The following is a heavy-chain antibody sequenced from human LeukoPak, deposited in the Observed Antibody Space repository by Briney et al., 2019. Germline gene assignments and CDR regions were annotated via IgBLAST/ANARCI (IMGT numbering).Heavy chain of an antibody. V-gene: IGHV3-30-3*01. D-gene: IGHD6-19*01. CDR2: ISYDGSNK. CDR1: GGSVSGTSYY. CDR3: ARSSSGWYYY. J-gene: IGHJ4*02. Sequence: LSLTCTVSGGSVSGTSYYWGWIRQPPGKGLEWVAVISYDGSNKDYADSVKGRFTISRDNSKNTLYLQMNSLRAEDTAVYYCARSSSGWYYYWGQGIMVTVSS.